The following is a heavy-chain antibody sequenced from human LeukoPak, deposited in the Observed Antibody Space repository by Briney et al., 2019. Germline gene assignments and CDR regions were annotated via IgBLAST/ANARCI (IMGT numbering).Heavy chain of an antibody. CDR3: ARGRGYCSSPSCPQGYYYGMDV. V-gene: IGHV4-34*01. CDR2: INHSGST. J-gene: IGHJ6*04. D-gene: IGHD2-2*01. Sequence: KPSETLSLTCAVYGGSFSGYYWSWIRQPPGKGLEWIGEINHSGSTNYNPSLKSRVTISVDTSKNQFSLKLSSVTAADTAVYYCARGRGYCSSPSCPQGYYYGMDVWGKGTTVTVSS. CDR1: GGSFSGYY.